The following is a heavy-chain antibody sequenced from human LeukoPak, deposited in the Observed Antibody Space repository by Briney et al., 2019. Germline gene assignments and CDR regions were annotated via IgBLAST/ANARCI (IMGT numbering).Heavy chain of an antibody. D-gene: IGHD4-17*01. V-gene: IGHV3-30-3*01. CDR2: ISYDGSNK. CDR1: GFTFSSYA. J-gene: IGHJ4*02. CDR3: ARDGDGDYFDY. Sequence: GRSLRLSCAASGFTFSSYAMHWVRQAPGKGLGWVAVISYDGSNKYYADSVKGRFTISRDNSKNTLYLQMNSLRAEDTAVYYCARDGDGDYFDYWGQGTLVTVSS.